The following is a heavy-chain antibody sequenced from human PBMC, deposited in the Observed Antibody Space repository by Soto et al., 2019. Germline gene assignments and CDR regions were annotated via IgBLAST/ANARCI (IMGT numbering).Heavy chain of an antibody. CDR3: ATGIRPGIAAAGMDYYYGMDV. V-gene: IGHV1-69*13. CDR2: IIPIFGTA. D-gene: IGHD6-13*01. J-gene: IGHJ6*02. Sequence: SVKVSCKASGGTFSSYAISWVRQAPGQGLEWMGGIIPIFGTANYAQKFQGRVTITADESTSTAYMELSSLRSEDTAVYYCATGIRPGIAAAGMDYYYGMDVWGQGTTVTVSS. CDR1: GGTFSSYA.